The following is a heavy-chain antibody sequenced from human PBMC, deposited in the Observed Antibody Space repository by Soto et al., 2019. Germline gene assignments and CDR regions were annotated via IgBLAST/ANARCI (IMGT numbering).Heavy chain of an antibody. CDR2: IYSGGST. V-gene: IGHV3-66*01. CDR3: ARWWMYAPRFDP. J-gene: IGHJ5*02. D-gene: IGHD2-8*01. Sequence: GGSLRLSCAASGVTVSSNYMSWVRQAPGKGLEWVSVIYSGGSTYYADSVKGRFTISRDRSKNQFSLKLSSVTAADTAVYYCARWWMYAPRFDPWGQGTLVTVSS. CDR1: GVTVSSNY.